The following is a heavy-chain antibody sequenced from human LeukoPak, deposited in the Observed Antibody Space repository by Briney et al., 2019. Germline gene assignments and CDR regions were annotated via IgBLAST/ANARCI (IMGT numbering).Heavy chain of an antibody. Sequence: SETLSLTCTVSGGSISSTLYYWAWIRQPPGKGLESIGSIYYSRSTYYSPSLKSRVTISVDTSKNQFSLKLTSVTAADTAVYYCARRKGFGEGYFDSWGQGTLVTVSS. CDR3: ARRKGFGEGYFDS. CDR1: GGSISSTLYY. J-gene: IGHJ4*02. V-gene: IGHV4-39*01. D-gene: IGHD3-10*01. CDR2: IYYSRST.